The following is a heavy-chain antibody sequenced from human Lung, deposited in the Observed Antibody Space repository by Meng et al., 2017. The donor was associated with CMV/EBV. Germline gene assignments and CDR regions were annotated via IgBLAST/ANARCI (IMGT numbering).Heavy chain of an antibody. Sequence: GGSLGLXCAASGFTVSSNYMSWVRQAPGKGLEWVSVIYSGGSTYYADSVKGRFTISRDNSKNTLYLQMNSLRAEDTAVYYCARGQGYDFWSGVYYYYGMDVWXQGTTVTVSS. CDR1: GFTVSSNY. D-gene: IGHD3-3*01. J-gene: IGHJ6*02. V-gene: IGHV3-53*01. CDR3: ARGQGYDFWSGVYYYYGMDV. CDR2: IYSGGST.